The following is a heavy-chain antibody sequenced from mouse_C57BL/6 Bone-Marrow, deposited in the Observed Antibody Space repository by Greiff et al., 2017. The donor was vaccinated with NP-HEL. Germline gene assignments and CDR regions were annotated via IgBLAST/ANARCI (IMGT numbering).Heavy chain of an antibody. D-gene: IGHD2-3*01. CDR3: TRDGVPWFAY. CDR1: GFTFSSYA. Sequence: DVMLVESGEGLVKPGGSLKLSCAASGFTFSSYAMSWVRQTPEKRLEWVAYISSGGDYIYYAETVKGRFTISRDNARNTLYLQMSSLKSEDTAMYYCTRDGVPWFAYWGQGTLVTVSA. V-gene: IGHV5-9-1*02. CDR2: ISSGGDYI. J-gene: IGHJ3*01.